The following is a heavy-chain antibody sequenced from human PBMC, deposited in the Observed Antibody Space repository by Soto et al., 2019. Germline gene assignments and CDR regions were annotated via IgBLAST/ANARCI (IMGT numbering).Heavy chain of an antibody. CDR3: AGDRAGGNSYYYYGMDV. V-gene: IGHV4-31*03. D-gene: IGHD2-21*02. Sequence: SETLSLTCTVSGGSISSGGYYWSWIRQHPGKGLEWIGYIYYSGSTYYNPSLKSRVTISVDTSKNQFSLKLSSVTAADTAVYYCAGDRAGGNSYYYYGMDVWGQGTTGTVS. J-gene: IGHJ6*02. CDR2: IYYSGST. CDR1: GGSISSGGYY.